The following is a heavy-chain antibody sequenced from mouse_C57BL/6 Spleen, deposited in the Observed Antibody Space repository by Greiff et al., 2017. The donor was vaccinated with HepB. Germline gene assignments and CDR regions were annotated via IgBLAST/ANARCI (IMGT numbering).Heavy chain of an antibody. Sequence: EVQGVESGGGLVQPGGSLSLSCAASGFTFTDYYMSWVRQPPGKALEWLGFIRNKANGYTTEYSASVKGRFTISRANSQSILYLQMNALRAEDSATYYCASGGKSRYDYLTWFAYWGQGTLVTVSA. V-gene: IGHV7-3*01. J-gene: IGHJ3*01. CDR3: ASGGKSRYDYLTWFAY. CDR1: GFTFTDYY. CDR2: IRNKANGYTT. D-gene: IGHD2-4*01.